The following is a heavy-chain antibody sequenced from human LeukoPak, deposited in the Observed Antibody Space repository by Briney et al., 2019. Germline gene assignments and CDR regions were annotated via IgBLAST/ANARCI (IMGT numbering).Heavy chain of an antibody. J-gene: IGHJ2*01. CDR2: IYSRGGT. CDR1: GFSVSNNY. Sequence: PGGSLRLSCAVSGFSVSNNYMNWVRQAPGKGLEWVSLIYSRGGTSYADSVKGRFTISRDSSKNTLFLHMNTLRAEDTAIYYCAKDRTVGASYWYFDLWGRGTLVTVSS. V-gene: IGHV3-53*01. CDR3: AKDRTVGASYWYFDL. D-gene: IGHD1-26*01.